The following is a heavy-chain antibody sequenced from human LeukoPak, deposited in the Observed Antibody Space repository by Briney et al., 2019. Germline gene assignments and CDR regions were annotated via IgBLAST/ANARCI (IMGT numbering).Heavy chain of an antibody. Sequence: GGSLRLSCAASGFTFSSSAMHCVRQAPDKGLEWVAVISYDGSNKYYADSVKGRFTISRDNSKNTLYLQMNSLRADDTAVYYCARDRDSSGWYEGFDYWGQGTLVTVSS. J-gene: IGHJ4*02. CDR2: ISYDGSNK. V-gene: IGHV3-30-3*01. CDR1: GFTFSSSA. CDR3: ARDRDSSGWYEGFDY. D-gene: IGHD6-19*01.